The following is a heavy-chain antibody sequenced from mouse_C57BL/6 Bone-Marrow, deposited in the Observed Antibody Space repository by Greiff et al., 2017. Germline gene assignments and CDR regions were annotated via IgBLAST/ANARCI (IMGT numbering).Heavy chain of an antibody. CDR1: GYSITSDY. V-gene: IGHV3-8*01. CDR3: ARTITTVVSYWYFDG. D-gene: IGHD1-1*01. Sequence: EVKLLESGPGLAKPSQTLSLTCSVTGYSITSDYWNWIRKFPGNKLEYMGYISYSGSTYYNPSLKSRISITRDTSKNQYYLQLNSVTTEDTATYYCARTITTVVSYWYFDGWGTGTTVTVSS. J-gene: IGHJ1*03. CDR2: ISYSGST.